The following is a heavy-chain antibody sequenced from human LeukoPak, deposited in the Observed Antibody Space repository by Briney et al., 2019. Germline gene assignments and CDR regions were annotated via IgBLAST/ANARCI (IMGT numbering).Heavy chain of an antibody. V-gene: IGHV1-18*01. CDR1: GYTFTSYG. Sequence: ASVKVSCKASGYTFTSYGISWVRQAPGQGLEWMGWISAYNGNTNYAQRLQGRVTMTTDTSTSTAYMELRSLRSDDTAVYYCATRQERVRESWFDPWGQGTLVTVSS. CDR3: ATRQERVRESWFDP. CDR2: ISAYNGNT. J-gene: IGHJ5*02. D-gene: IGHD1-26*01.